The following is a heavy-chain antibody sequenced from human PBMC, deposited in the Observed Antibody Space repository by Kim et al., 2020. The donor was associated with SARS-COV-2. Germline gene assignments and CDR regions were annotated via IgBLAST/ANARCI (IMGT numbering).Heavy chain of an antibody. Sequence: DSVKGRFTISRDNSKNTLYLQMNSLRAEDTAVYYCARVLLRSSGWNAFDIWGQGTMVTVSS. V-gene: IGHV3-30*07. D-gene: IGHD6-19*01. J-gene: IGHJ3*02. CDR3: ARVLLRSSGWNAFDI.